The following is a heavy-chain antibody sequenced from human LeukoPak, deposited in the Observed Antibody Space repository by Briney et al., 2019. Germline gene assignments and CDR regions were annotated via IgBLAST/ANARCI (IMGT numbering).Heavy chain of an antibody. CDR3: ARRKSGYVYYRDV. Sequence: WETLSLSCTVSGGSISSYFRIWLRQPAGRGLEGIGLIYSSGSTNYKPSLKGRVTMSVDKSKNQFYLKLSSVRAADTAVYYCARRKSGYVYYRDVWGKGTTVTISS. D-gene: IGHD3-9*01. CDR1: GGSISSYF. V-gene: IGHV4-4*07. CDR2: IYSSGST. J-gene: IGHJ6*03.